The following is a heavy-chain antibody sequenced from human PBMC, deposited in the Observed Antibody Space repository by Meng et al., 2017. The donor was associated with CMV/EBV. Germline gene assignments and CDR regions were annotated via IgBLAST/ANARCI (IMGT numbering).Heavy chain of an antibody. CDR2: INPNSGGT. Sequence: ASVKVSCKASGYTGTGYYMHWVRQAPGQGLEWMGWINPNSGGTNYAQKFQGRVTMTRDTSISTAYMELSRLRSDDTAVYYCARASSGYGSAFDIWGQGTMVTVSS. J-gene: IGHJ3*02. D-gene: IGHD3-22*01. CDR1: GYTGTGYY. V-gene: IGHV1-2*02. CDR3: ARASSGYGSAFDI.